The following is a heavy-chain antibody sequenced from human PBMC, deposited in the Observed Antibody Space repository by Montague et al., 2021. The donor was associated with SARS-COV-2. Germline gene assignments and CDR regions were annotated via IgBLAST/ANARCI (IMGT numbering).Heavy chain of an antibody. D-gene: IGHD3-10*01. V-gene: IGHV2-70*12. CDR3: AHRLPGFQWFGEDTFDY. Sequence: PALVKPTQTLTLTCTFSGFSLNTSGMCVSWIRQPPGKALEWLARIDWDDNKYYSTSLKTRLTITKDTSKNQVVLTMTNMDPVDTATYYCAHRLPGFQWFGEDTFDYWGQGTLVTVSS. CDR2: IDWDDNK. CDR1: GFSLNTSGMC. J-gene: IGHJ4*02.